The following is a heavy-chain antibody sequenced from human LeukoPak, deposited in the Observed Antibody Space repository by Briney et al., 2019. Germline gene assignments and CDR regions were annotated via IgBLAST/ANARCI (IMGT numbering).Heavy chain of an antibody. CDR1: GFTFNNYP. D-gene: IGHD6-19*01. CDR3: AKGPVRDYYYYMDV. J-gene: IGHJ6*03. V-gene: IGHV3-23*01. CDR2: ISGSGGST. Sequence: GGSLRLSCVASGFTFNNYPISWVRQAPGKGLEWVSGISGSGGSTNYVDSVKGRFTISRDNSKNTLYLQMNSLRAEDTAEYYCAKGPVRDYYYYMDVWGRGITVTVSS.